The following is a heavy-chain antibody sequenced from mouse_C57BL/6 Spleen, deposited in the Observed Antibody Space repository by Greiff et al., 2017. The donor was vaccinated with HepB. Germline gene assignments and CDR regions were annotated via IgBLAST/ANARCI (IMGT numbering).Heavy chain of an antibody. CDR1: GYTFTSYW. Sequence: QVHVKQPGTELVKPGASVKLSCKASGYTFTSYWMHWVKQRPGQGLEWIGNINPSNGGTNYNEKFKSKATLTVDKSSSTAYMQLSSLTSEDSAVYYCARSVYYGNSAWFAYWGQGTLVTVSA. D-gene: IGHD2-1*01. J-gene: IGHJ3*01. CDR2: INPSNGGT. CDR3: ARSVYYGNSAWFAY. V-gene: IGHV1-53*01.